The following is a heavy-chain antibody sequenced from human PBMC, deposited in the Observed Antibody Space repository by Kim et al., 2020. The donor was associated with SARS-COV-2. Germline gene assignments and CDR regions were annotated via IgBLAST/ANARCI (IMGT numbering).Heavy chain of an antibody. CDR3: AREFGEWLLLIGDYYYYDMDV. D-gene: IGHD3-22*01. J-gene: IGHJ6*02. V-gene: IGHV4-4*07. Sequence: SETLSLTCTVSGGSISSYYWSWIRQPAGKGLEWIGRIYTSGSTNYKPSLKSRVTMSVDTSKNQFSLKLSSVTAADTAVYYCAREFGEWLLLIGDYYYYDMDVWGQGTTVTVSS. CDR1: GGSISSYY. CDR2: IYTSGST.